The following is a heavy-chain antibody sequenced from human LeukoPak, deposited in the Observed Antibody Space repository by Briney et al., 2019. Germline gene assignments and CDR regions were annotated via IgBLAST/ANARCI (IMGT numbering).Heavy chain of an antibody. CDR3: AKDLPRIMIFGSLDS. Sequence: GRSLKLSCAASGFTFSSYVMSWVRQAPGKGLEWVSGISGSGTTTYYADSVKGRFTISRDNSKNTLYLQMNSLRAEDTAVYYCAKDLPRIMIFGSLDSWGQGTLVTVSS. V-gene: IGHV3-23*01. J-gene: IGHJ4*02. CDR2: ISGSGTTT. D-gene: IGHD3/OR15-3a*01. CDR1: GFTFSSYV.